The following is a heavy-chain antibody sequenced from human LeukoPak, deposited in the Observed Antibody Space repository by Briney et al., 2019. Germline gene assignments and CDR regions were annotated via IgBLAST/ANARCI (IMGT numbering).Heavy chain of an antibody. CDR2: INPSGGST. CDR3: ARSPCRPHSGYDFGDY. CDR1: GYTFTSYY. J-gene: IGHJ4*02. D-gene: IGHD5-12*01. Sequence: ASVKVSCKASGYTFTSYYMHWVRQAPGQGLEWMGIINPSGGSTSYAQKFQGRVTMTRDMSTSTAYMELSSLRSEDTAVYYCARSPCRPHSGYDFGDYWGQGTLVTVSS. V-gene: IGHV1-46*01.